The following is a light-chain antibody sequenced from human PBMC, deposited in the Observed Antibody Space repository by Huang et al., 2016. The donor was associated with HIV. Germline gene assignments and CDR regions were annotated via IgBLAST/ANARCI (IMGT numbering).Light chain of an antibody. J-gene: IGKJ3*01. CDR2: ATS. Sequence: DIHMTQSPSSLPASVWDRVTITCRTSQSITTYLNWYQQKPGKAPALLIYATSSLQSGVPSRFSGSGSGTHFTLTITNLRPEDFATYYCQQTHTTPWTFGPGTRVEIK. CDR3: QQTHTTPWT. CDR1: QSITTY. V-gene: IGKV1-39*01.